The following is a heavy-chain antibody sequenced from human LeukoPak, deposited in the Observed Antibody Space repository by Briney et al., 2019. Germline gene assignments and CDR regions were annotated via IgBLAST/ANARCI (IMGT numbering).Heavy chain of an antibody. J-gene: IGHJ6*02. CDR1: GGSISSYY. CDR3: ARGVGLSYYYGMDV. V-gene: IGHV4-59*01. Sequence: SETLSLTCTVSGGSISSYYWSWIRQPPGKGLEWIGYIYYSGSTNYNPSLKSRVTISVDTSKNQFSLKLSSVTAADTAVYYYARGVGLSYYYGMDVWGQGTTVTVSS. D-gene: IGHD2/OR15-2a*01. CDR2: IYYSGST.